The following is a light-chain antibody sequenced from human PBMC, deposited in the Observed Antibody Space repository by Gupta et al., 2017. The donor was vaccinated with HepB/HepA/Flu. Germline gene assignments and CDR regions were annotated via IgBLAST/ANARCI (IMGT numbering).Light chain of an antibody. CDR2: MAS. CDR1: HTLLSETGFSS. J-gene: IGKJ1*01. Sequence: DIMLTQSPLSLPVTPGEPASISCRSRHTLLSETGFSSLHWYVQKPGQPPQLLIFMASIRASGVPDRFSGSGSGTDFTLRISRVEADDVGIYYCMQGIQTPRTFGQGTKVEI. CDR3: MQGIQTPRT. V-gene: IGKV2-28*01.